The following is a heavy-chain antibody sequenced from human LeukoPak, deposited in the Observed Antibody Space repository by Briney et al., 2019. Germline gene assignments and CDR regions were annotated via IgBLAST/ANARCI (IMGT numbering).Heavy chain of an antibody. D-gene: IGHD6-13*01. CDR3: ARGATGGDRSSSWYRY. J-gene: IGHJ4*02. CDR2: LIPIFGTA. Sequence: SVKVSCKASGGTFSSYAISWVRQAPGQGLEWRGGLIPIFGTANYAQKFQGRVTITTDESTSTAYMELSSLRSEDTAVYYCARGATGGDRSSSWYRYWGQGTLVTVSS. CDR1: GGTFSSYA. V-gene: IGHV1-69*05.